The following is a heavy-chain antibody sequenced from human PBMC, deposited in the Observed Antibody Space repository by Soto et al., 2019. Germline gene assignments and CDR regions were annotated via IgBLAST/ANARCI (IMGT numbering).Heavy chain of an antibody. J-gene: IGHJ6*03. CDR1: GFTFSSYA. Sequence: GGSLRLSCAASGFTFSSYAMSWVRQAPGKGLEWVSAISGSGGSTYYADSVKGRFTISRDNSKNTLYLQMNSLRAEDTAVYYCAKHTIFGVDPYYYYYMDVWGKGTTVTVSS. D-gene: IGHD3-3*01. CDR3: AKHTIFGVDPYYYYYMDV. V-gene: IGHV3-23*01. CDR2: ISGSGGST.